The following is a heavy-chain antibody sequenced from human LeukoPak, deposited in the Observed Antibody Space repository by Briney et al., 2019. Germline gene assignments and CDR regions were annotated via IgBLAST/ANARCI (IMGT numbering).Heavy chain of an antibody. J-gene: IGHJ4*02. CDR2: IYYSGST. V-gene: IGHV4-59*11. Sequence: SETLSLTCTVSGGSISSHYWSWIRQPPGKGLEWIGYIYYSGSTNYNPSLKSRVTISVDTSKNQFSLKLSSVTAADTAVYYCARFQRRYDFWSGYYYQPETAVFDYWGQGTLVTVSS. CDR1: GGSISSHY. CDR3: ARFQRRYDFWSGYYYQPETAVFDY. D-gene: IGHD3-3*01.